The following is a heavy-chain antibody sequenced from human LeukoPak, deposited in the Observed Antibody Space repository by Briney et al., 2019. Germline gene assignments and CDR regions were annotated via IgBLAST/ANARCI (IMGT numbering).Heavy chain of an antibody. J-gene: IGHJ4*02. CDR2: INPNSGGT. D-gene: IGHD3-22*01. CDR1: GYTFTGYY. CDR3: ARDRRSDSSGYYKTRAFDY. Sequence: ASVKVSCKASGYTFTGYYMHWVRQAPGQGLEWMGWINPNSGGTNYAQKFQGRVTMTRDTSISTAYMELSRLRSDDTAVYYCARDRRSDSSGYYKTRAFDYWGQGTLVTVSS. V-gene: IGHV1-2*02.